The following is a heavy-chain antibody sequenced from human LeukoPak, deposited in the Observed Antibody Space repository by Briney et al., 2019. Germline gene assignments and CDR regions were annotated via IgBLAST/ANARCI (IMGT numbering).Heavy chain of an antibody. J-gene: IGHJ4*02. CDR3: TRGSTGY. CDR1: GFTFSSYW. V-gene: IGHV3-7*04. CDR2: IKHDGSEK. Sequence: GGSLRLSCEASGFTFSSYWMSWVRQTPGKGLEWVANIKHDGSEKYYVDSVKGRFTVSRDNAKNSLYLQMNSLRVEDTAVYFCTRGSTGYWGQGTLVTVSS. D-gene: IGHD3-9*01.